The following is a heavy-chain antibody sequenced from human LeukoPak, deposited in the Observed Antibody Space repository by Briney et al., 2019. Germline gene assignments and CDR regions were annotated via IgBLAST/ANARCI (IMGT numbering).Heavy chain of an antibody. D-gene: IGHD4/OR15-4a*01. Sequence: GGSLRLSCAASGFTFSSYAMTWVRQAPGKGLEWVSVISGSGGTTYYADSVKGRFTISRDTSKNTLFLQMNSLRAEDTAVYYRARETGALDYWGPGTVVTVSS. V-gene: IGHV3-23*01. CDR2: ISGSGGTT. CDR3: ARETGALDY. CDR1: GFTFSSYA. J-gene: IGHJ4*02.